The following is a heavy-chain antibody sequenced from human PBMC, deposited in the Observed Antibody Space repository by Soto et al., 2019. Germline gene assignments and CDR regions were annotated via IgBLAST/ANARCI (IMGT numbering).Heavy chain of an antibody. CDR2: IVSSGGVT. CDR1: GITFSNYA. D-gene: IGHD4-17*01. V-gene: IGHV3-23*01. CDR3: ACAVPLRYGDPSGFDY. Sequence: EVQLLESGGGLVQPGGSLRLSCAASGITFSNYAMYWVRLAPGKGLEWVSTIVSSGGVTYYAGSVKGRFTISRDNSKSTVYLQMDSLGAEDTAVYFCACAVPLRYGDPSGFDYWGQGTLVAVSS. J-gene: IGHJ4*02.